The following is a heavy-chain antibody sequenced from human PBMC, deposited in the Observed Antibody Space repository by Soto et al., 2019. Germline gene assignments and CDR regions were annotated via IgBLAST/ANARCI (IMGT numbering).Heavy chain of an antibody. V-gene: IGHV4-30-4*01. J-gene: IGHJ4*02. CDR2: IYYSGST. CDR3: TKATTVTGTIDY. CDR1: GGSISSGDYY. Sequence: PSETLSLTCTVSGGSISSGDYYWSWIRQPPGKGLEWIGYIYYSGSTYYNPSLKSRVTISVDTSKNTLYLQMNSLRAEDTAVYYCTKATTVTGTIDYWGQGTLVTVSS. D-gene: IGHD1-20*01.